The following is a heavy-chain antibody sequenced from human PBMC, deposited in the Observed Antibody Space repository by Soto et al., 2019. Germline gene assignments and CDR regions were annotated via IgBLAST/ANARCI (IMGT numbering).Heavy chain of an antibody. CDR3: ARDRVMRGNAYYYGMGV. J-gene: IGHJ6*02. CDR2: IVPMFAAP. D-gene: IGHD2-21*01. V-gene: IGHV1-69*12. CDR1: GGTFSSFA. Sequence: QVLLVQSGAEVKKPGSSVRVSCKTSGGTFSSFAISWVRLAPGQGLEWMGVIVPMFAAPTYAQKFQGRVSITADESTRTAYMELSRLRSDDTAVYYCARDRVMRGNAYYYGMGVWGQGTTVTVSS.